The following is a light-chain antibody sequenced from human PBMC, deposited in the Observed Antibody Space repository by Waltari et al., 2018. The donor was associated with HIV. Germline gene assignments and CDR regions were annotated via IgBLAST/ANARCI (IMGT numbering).Light chain of an antibody. Sequence: DIQMTQSPSILSASVGDTVTITCRTSGNIGNWLDWYQLKPGKAPDLLIYRAFTLKSGVPSRFSGRGSGTEFALTVRGLQPGDFGTFFCQQHMGYPWTCGQGTRVYLK. CDR2: RAF. CDR1: GNIGNW. V-gene: IGKV1-5*03. J-gene: IGKJ1*01. CDR3: QQHMGYPWT.